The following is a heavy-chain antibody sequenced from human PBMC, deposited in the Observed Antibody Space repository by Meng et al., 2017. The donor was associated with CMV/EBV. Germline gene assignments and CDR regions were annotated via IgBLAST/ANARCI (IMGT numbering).Heavy chain of an antibody. CDR1: GYTFTSYG. CDR3: ATDILTHFDY. D-gene: IGHD3-9*01. Sequence: QCERVKAGAERKKPGASVKVSCKASGYTFTSYGISWVRQAPGQGLEWMGWISAYNGNTNYAQKLQGRVTMTTDTSTSTAYMELRSLRSDDTAVYYCATDILTHFDYWGQGTLVTVSS. V-gene: IGHV1-18*01. CDR2: ISAYNGNT. J-gene: IGHJ4*02.